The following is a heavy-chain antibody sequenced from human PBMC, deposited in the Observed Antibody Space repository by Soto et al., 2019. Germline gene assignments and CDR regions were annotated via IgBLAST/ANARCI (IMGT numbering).Heavy chain of an antibody. Sequence: GGSVRLSCAASGFTFSSDAMSWVRQGPGKGLEWVSAISGSGGSTYYADSVKGRFTISRDNSKNTLYLQMNSLRAEDTAVYYCAKTSPSYYYGSGSYDFDYWGQGTLVTVSS. CDR3: AKTSPSYYYGSGSYDFDY. D-gene: IGHD3-10*01. CDR1: GFTFSSDA. V-gene: IGHV3-23*01. CDR2: ISGSGGST. J-gene: IGHJ4*02.